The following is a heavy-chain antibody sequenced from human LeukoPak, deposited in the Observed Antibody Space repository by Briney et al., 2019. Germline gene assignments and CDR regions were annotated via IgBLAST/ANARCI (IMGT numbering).Heavy chain of an antibody. D-gene: IGHD3-22*01. CDR2: IRYDGSNK. V-gene: IGHV3-30*02. Sequence: PGGSLRLSCAASGFTFSSYGMHLVRQAPGKGLEWVAFIRYDGSNKYYADSVKGRFTISRDNSKNTLYLQMNSLRAEDTAVYYCAKTFYYDSSGNVEAFDIWGQGTMVTVSS. CDR3: AKTFYYDSSGNVEAFDI. J-gene: IGHJ3*02. CDR1: GFTFSSYG.